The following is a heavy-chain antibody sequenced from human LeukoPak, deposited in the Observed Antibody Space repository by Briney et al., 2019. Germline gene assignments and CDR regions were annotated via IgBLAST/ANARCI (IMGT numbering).Heavy chain of an antibody. D-gene: IGHD6-13*01. CDR3: AREAVAAAEVDY. V-gene: IGHV4-59*12. CDR2: IYYTGST. J-gene: IGHJ4*02. CDR1: GGTISSYY. Sequence: SETLSLTCTVSGGTISSYYWTWIRQPPGKGLEWMGYIYYTGSTSYNPSLKSRVTISMGTSKNQFSLKLSSVTAADTAVYYCAREAVAAAEVDYWGQGTLVTVSS.